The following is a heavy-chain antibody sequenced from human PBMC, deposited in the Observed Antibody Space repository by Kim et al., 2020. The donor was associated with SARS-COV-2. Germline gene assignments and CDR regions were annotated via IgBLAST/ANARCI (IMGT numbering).Heavy chain of an antibody. D-gene: IGHD1-26*01. CDR2: T. CDR3: ARDHGVGANDY. V-gene: IGHV1-2*02. Sequence: TNYAQKFQGRVTMTRDTSISTAYMELSRLRSDDTAVYYCARDHGVGANDYWGQGTLVTVSS. J-gene: IGHJ4*02.